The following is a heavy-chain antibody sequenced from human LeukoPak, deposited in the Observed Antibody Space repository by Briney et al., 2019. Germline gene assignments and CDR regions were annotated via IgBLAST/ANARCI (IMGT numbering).Heavy chain of an antibody. J-gene: IGHJ4*02. D-gene: IGHD4-23*01. CDR3: ARDGRSYGGNSAGCFDY. V-gene: IGHV1-69*05. CDR2: IIPIFGTA. Sequence: GASVKVSCKASGGTFSSYAISWVRQAPGQGLEWMGRIIPIFGTANYAQKFQGRVTITTDESTSTAYMELSSLRSEDTAVYYCARDGRSYGGNSAGCFDYWGQGTLVTVSS. CDR1: GGTFSSYA.